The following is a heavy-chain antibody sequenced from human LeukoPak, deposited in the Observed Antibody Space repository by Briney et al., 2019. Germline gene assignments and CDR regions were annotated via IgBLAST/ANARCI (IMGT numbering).Heavy chain of an antibody. J-gene: IGHJ4*02. D-gene: IGHD2-21*02. CDR3: AKDLEAYCGGDCSNFDH. CDR2: ISYDGSNK. CDR1: GFTFSSYG. Sequence: GGSLRPSCAASGFTFSSYGMHWVRQAPGKGLEWVAVISYDGSNKYYADSVKGRFTISRDNSKNTLYLQMNSLRAEDTAVYYCAKDLEAYCGGDCSNFDHWGQGTLVTVSS. V-gene: IGHV3-30*18.